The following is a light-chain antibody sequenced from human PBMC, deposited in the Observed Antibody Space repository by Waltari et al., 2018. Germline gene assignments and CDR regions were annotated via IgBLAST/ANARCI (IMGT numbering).Light chain of an antibody. Sequence: QSALTQPDSVSGSPGQSITISCTGTSSDVGGYKFVSWYQHHPGEAPQLIIFDVTHRPSVVSHRFSGSKSGNSASLTISGLQAEDEAYYYCSSYTSSTTGIFGGGTKLTVL. CDR2: DVT. J-gene: IGLJ2*01. CDR3: SSYTSSTTGI. CDR1: SSDVGGYKF. V-gene: IGLV2-14*03.